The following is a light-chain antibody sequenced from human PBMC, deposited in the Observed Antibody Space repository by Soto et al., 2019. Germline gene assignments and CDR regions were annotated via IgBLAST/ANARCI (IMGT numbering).Light chain of an antibody. V-gene: IGKV3-15*01. Sequence: EILMTQSPATLSVSPGERATLSCRASQSVSSNLAWYQQKPGQAPRLLIYGASTRATGIPARFSGSGSGTEFTLPISSLQSEDFAVYYCQQYNNWPPTWTFGQGTTVDLK. CDR2: GAS. J-gene: IGKJ1*01. CDR3: QQYNNWPPTWT. CDR1: QSVSSN.